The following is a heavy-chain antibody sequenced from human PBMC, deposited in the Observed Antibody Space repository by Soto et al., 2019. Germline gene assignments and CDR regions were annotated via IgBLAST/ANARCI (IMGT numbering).Heavy chain of an antibody. Sequence: EVQLVGSGGGLVKPGGSLRLSCAASGFSFHVYSMTWVRQAPGKGLEWVASISSSSSYKDYADSVKGRFTVSRDNAKNSLYLQMNSLRADDTAVYYCARAYTASGNYYYSYGMDVWDQGPAVTVSS. CDR1: GFSFHVYS. CDR2: ISSSSSYK. D-gene: IGHD5-18*01. CDR3: ARAYTASGNYYYSYGMDV. J-gene: IGHJ6*02. V-gene: IGHV3-21*01.